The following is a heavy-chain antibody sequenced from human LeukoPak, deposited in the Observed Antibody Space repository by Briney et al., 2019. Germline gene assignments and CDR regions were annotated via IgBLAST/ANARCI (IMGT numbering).Heavy chain of an antibody. D-gene: IGHD4-23*01. CDR2: IYSGGST. J-gene: IGHJ3*02. CDR1: GFTVSSNY. Sequence: GGSLRLSCAASGFTVSSNYMSWVRQAPGKGLEWVSVIYSGGSTYYADSVKGRFTISRDNSKNTLYLQMNSLRAEDTAVYYCAGGGLYGDHSDGAFDIWGQGTMVTVSS. V-gene: IGHV3-53*01. CDR3: AGGGLYGDHSDGAFDI.